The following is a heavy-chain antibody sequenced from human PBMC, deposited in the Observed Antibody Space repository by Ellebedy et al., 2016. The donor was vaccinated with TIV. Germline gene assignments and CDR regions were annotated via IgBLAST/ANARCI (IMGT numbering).Heavy chain of an antibody. Sequence: SETLSLTCTVSGGSISSSSYYWGWTRQPPGTGLEWIGYIYYSGSTNYNPSLKSRVTISADTSKNQFSLKLSSVTAADTAVYYCARLLTTVTTAYFDYWGQGTLVTVSS. CDR3: ARLLTTVTTAYFDY. CDR2: IYYSGST. J-gene: IGHJ4*02. V-gene: IGHV4-61*05. D-gene: IGHD4-17*01. CDR1: GGSISSSSYY.